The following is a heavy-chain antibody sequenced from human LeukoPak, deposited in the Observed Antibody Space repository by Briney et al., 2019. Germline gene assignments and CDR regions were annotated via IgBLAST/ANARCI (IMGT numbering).Heavy chain of an antibody. V-gene: IGHV4-39*07. D-gene: IGHD1-26*01. CDR1: GGSISSSSYY. CDR3: ARDYIVGATGYFDY. Sequence: SETLSLTCTVSGGSISSSSYYWGWIRQPPGKGLEWIGSIYYSGSTYYNPSLKSRVTISVDTSKNQFSLKLSSVTAADTAVYYCARDYIVGATGYFDYWGQGTLVTVSS. CDR2: IYYSGST. J-gene: IGHJ4*02.